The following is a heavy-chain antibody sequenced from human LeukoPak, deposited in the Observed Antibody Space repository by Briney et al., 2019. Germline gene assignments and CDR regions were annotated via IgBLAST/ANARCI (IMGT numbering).Heavy chain of an antibody. J-gene: IGHJ3*02. D-gene: IGHD5-18*01. V-gene: IGHV4-59*12. CDR2: IYYSGST. Sequence: SETLSLTCTVSGGSISSYYWSWIRQPPGKGLEWIGYIYYSGSTNYNPSLKSRVTISVDTSKNQFSLKLSSVTAADTAVYYCAREMQTRWIQLGVDAFDIWGQGTMVTVSS. CDR1: GGSISSYY. CDR3: AREMQTRWIQLGVDAFDI.